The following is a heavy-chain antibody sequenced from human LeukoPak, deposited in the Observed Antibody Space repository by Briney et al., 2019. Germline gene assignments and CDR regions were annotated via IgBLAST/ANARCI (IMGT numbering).Heavy chain of an antibody. V-gene: IGHV4-39*01. D-gene: IGHD6-13*01. CDR1: GGSISSSSYY. Sequence: SETLSLTCTVSGGSISSSSYYWGWIRQPPGKGLEWIGSIYYSGSTYYNPSLKSRVTISVDTSKNQFSLKLSSVTAADTAVYYCARSAGIGYSNWFDPWGQGTLVTVSS. CDR3: ARSAGIGYSNWFDP. CDR2: IYYSGST. J-gene: IGHJ5*02.